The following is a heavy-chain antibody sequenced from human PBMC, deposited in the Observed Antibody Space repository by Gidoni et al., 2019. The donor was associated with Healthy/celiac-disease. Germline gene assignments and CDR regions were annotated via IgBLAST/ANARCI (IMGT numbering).Heavy chain of an antibody. D-gene: IGHD3-22*01. Sequence: QLQLQESGPGLVKPSETLSLTCTVSGGSISSSSYYWGWIRQPPGKGLEWIGSIYYSGSTYYNPSLKSRVTISVDTSKNQFSLKLSSVTAADTAVYYCARPQNYYDSSGYIYWGQGTLVTVSS. CDR1: GGSISSSSYY. CDR3: ARPQNYYDSSGYIY. CDR2: IYYSGST. V-gene: IGHV4-39*01. J-gene: IGHJ4*02.